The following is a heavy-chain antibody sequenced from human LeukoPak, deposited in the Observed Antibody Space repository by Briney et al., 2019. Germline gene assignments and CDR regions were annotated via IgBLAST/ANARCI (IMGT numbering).Heavy chain of an antibody. CDR3: AKDNYYDSSGYYHY. D-gene: IGHD3-22*01. V-gene: IGHV3-21*01. J-gene: IGHJ4*02. CDR2: ISSSSGNV. CDR1: GFTFSGYT. Sequence: PGGSLRLSCEASGFTFSGYTMNWVRQAPGKGLEWVAAISSSSGNVYYADSVKGRFTISRDNAENSLHLQMSSLRVEDTAVYYCAKDNYYDSSGYYHYWGQGTLVTVSS.